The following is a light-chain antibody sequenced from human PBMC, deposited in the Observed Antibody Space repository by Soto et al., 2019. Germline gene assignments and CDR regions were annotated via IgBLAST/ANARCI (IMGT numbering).Light chain of an antibody. CDR1: SSDVGGYNY. CDR2: EVT. Sequence: QSALTQPPSASGSPGQSVTISCTGTSSDVGGYNYVSWYKQYPGRAPKLMIYEVTKRPSGVPDRFSGSKSGNTASLTVSGLQAEDEADYYCSSYAASNNFYFVFGGGTQLTV. V-gene: IGLV2-8*01. J-gene: IGLJ3*02. CDR3: SSYAASNNFYFV.